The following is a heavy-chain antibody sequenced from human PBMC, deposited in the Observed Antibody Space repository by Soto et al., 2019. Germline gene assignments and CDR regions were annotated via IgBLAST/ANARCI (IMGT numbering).Heavy chain of an antibody. CDR3: ARAKAVVIAALDI. D-gene: IGHD2-21*01. CDR2: VSDNGGSRGGT. CDR1: GFMFNNSA. J-gene: IGHJ3*02. V-gene: IGHV3-23*01. Sequence: GGSLRLSCKASGFMFNNSAMTWVRQAPGQGLQWVASVSDNGGSRGGTYYADSVKGRFTISRDNSKNTLYLQLDSLTGADTAVHYCARAKAVVIAALDIWGQGTMVTVS.